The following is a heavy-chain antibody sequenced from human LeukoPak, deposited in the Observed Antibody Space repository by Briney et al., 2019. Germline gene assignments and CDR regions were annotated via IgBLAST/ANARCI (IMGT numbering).Heavy chain of an antibody. J-gene: IGHJ5*02. CDR3: ARHPLAGVTEMLAWFDP. CDR2: INYSGRT. D-gene: IGHD2-21*02. Sequence: SETLSLTCSASGGSISSTSYYWGWIRQPPGKGLEWIGSINYSGRTYYNPSLKSRVTISVDTSKNQFSLKVRSVTAADTAVYYCARHPLAGVTEMLAWFDPWGQGTLVIVSS. V-gene: IGHV4-39*01. CDR1: GGSISSTSYY.